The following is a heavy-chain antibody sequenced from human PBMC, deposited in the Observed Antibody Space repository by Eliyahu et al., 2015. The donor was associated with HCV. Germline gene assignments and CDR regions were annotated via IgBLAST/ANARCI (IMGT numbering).Heavy chain of an antibody. J-gene: IGHJ4*02. CDR3: AKDEASSSAFDY. Sequence: QVQLVESGGGVVQPGRSLRLSCAASGFTFSSYGMHWVRQAPGKGLEWVAVISYDGSSKYYADSVKGRFTISRDNSKNTLYLQMNSLRAEDTAVYYCAKDEASSSAFDYWGQGTLVTVSS. D-gene: IGHD6-6*01. CDR2: ISYDGSSK. V-gene: IGHV3-30*18. CDR1: GFTFSSYG.